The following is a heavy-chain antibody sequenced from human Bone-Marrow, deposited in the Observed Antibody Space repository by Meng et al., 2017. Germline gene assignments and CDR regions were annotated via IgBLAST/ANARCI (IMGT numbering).Heavy chain of an antibody. CDR1: GFTFSTYW. Sequence: EVRLVESGGGLVQSGGSLRLSCAASGFTFSTYWMHWVRQAPGKGLVWVSRINSDGSNIKYADSVKGRFTISRDNAKNTLYLQMNSLRAEDTAIYYCVDSNFDYWGQGTLVTVSS. D-gene: IGHD4-11*01. J-gene: IGHJ4*02. CDR3: VDSNFDY. CDR2: INSDGSNI. V-gene: IGHV3-74*03.